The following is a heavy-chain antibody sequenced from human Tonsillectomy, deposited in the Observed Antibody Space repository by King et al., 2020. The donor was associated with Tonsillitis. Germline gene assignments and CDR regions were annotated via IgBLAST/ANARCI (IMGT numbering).Heavy chain of an antibody. V-gene: IGHV3-21*01. CDR1: GFTFSSYS. CDR2: LSSSSSYI. CDR3: ARDNEWGYRSSWSWFDP. Sequence: EVQLVESGGGLVKPGGSLRLSCAASGFTFSSYSMNLVRHAPGKGLEWVSLLSSSSSYIYYADSVKGRFTNSKDNAKNSLYLQMNSLRAEETAVYYCARDNEWGYRSSWSWFDPWGQGTLVTVSS. D-gene: IGHD6-13*01. J-gene: IGHJ5*02.